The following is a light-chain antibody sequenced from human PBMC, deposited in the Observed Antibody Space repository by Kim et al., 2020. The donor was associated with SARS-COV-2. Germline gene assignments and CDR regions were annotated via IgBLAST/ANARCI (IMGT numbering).Light chain of an antibody. J-gene: IGLJ3*02. CDR2: YDS. CDR3: QVWDSSSDHRV. V-gene: IGLV3-21*04. Sequence: APGKTARITCGGNNIGSKSVHWYQQKPGQAAVLVIYYDSDRPSGIPERFSGSNSGNTATLTISRVEAEDEADYYCQVWDSSSDHRVFGGGTQLTVL. CDR1: NIGSKS.